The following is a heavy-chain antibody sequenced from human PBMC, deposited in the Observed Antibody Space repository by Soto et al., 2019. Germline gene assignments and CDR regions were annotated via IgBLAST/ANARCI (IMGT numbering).Heavy chain of an antibody. V-gene: IGHV3-23*01. D-gene: IGHD6-19*01. CDR2: IYGSGDST. J-gene: IGHJ4*02. CDR1: GFTFATYT. Sequence: GGSLRLSCAASGFTFATYTMNWVRQAPGKGLEWVSGIYGSGDSTFYADSVTGRFTISRDNSKNTLYLQMNSLRAEDTAVYYCAKDYSSGRPYYFDYWGQGTLVTVSS. CDR3: AKDYSSGRPYYFDY.